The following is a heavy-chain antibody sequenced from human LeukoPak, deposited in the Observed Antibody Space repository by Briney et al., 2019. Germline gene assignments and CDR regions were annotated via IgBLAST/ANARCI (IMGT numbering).Heavy chain of an antibody. J-gene: IGHJ2*01. CDR2: ISGSGGST. CDR1: GFTFSSYA. Sequence: PGGSLRLSCAASGFTFSSYAMSWVRQAPGKGLEWVSAISGSGGSTYYADSVKGRFTISRDNSKNTLYLQMNSLRAEDTAVYYCAKDRFGLVMTGYWYFDLWGRGTQVTVSS. CDR3: AKDRFGLVMTGYWYFDL. V-gene: IGHV3-23*01. D-gene: IGHD2-21*02.